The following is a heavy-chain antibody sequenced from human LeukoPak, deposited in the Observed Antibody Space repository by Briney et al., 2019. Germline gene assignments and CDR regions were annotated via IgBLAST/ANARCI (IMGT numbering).Heavy chain of an antibody. CDR1: GFTFSSYS. CDR2: ISSSSSYI. V-gene: IGHV3-21*01. D-gene: IGHD6-19*01. Sequence: PGGSLRLSCAASGFTFSSYSMNWVRQAPGKGLEWVSSISSSSSYIYYADSVKGRLTISRDNAKNSLYLQMNSLRAEDTAVYYCARETADSSGWPPLDYWGQGTLITVSS. CDR3: ARETADSSGWPPLDY. J-gene: IGHJ4*02.